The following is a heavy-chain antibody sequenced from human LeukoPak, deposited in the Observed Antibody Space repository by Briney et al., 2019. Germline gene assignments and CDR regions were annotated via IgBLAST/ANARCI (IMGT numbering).Heavy chain of an antibody. V-gene: IGHV4-59*08. D-gene: IGHD2-15*01. CDR3: ARRGGDIVGFNWFDP. CDR1: GGSISSYY. J-gene: IGHJ5*02. CDR2: IYYSGST. Sequence: SETLPLTCTVSGGSISSYYWSWIRQPPGKGLEWIGYIYYSGSTNYNPSLKSRVTISVDTSKNQFSLKLSSVTAADTAVYYCARRGGDIVGFNWFDPWGQGTLVTVSS.